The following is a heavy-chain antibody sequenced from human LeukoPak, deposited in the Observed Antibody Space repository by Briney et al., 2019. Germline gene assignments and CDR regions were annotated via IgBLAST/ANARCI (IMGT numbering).Heavy chain of an antibody. J-gene: IGHJ4*02. CDR1: GGSISSHY. Sequence: SETLSLTCTVSGGSISSHYWSWIRQPPGKGLERIGYIYYSGSTNYNPSLKSRVTISVDTSKNQFSLKLSSVTAADTAVYYCARGLGDFWSGYSFYFDYWGQGTLVTVSS. D-gene: IGHD3-3*01. V-gene: IGHV4-59*11. CDR2: IYYSGST. CDR3: ARGLGDFWSGYSFYFDY.